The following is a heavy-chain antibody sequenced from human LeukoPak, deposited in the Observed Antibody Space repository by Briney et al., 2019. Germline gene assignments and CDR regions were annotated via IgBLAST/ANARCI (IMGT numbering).Heavy chain of an antibody. CDR1: GFTFSTYN. CDR2: ISSSSSYI. J-gene: IGHJ4*02. Sequence: PGGSLRLSCAASGFTFSTYNMNWVRQAPGKGLEWVSYISSSSSYIYYADSVKGRFPISRDNAKNSLYLQMNSPRAEDTAVYYCARGRMVAASDWLVSRGPRCPPDYWGQGTLVTVSS. V-gene: IGHV3-21*05. CDR3: ARGRMVAASDWLVSRGPRCPPDY. D-gene: IGHD2-15*01.